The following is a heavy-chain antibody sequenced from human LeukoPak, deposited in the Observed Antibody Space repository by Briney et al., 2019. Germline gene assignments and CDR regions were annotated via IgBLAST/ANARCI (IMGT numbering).Heavy chain of an antibody. CDR3: ARVYSSSHNWFDT. Sequence: SETLSLTCTVSGGSISTTGYFWAWIRQPPREGLEWIGSIYYSGTTYYNSSLKSRVSISVETSKNHFSLKMSSLTAADTAVYYCARVYSSSHNWFDTWGQGTHVTVSS. D-gene: IGHD6-13*01. J-gene: IGHJ5*02. CDR2: IYYSGTT. CDR1: GGSISTTGYF. V-gene: IGHV4-39*07.